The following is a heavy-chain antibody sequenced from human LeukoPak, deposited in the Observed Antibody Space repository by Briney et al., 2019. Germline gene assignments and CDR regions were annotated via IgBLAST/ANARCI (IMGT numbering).Heavy chain of an antibody. CDR3: AKELYGNPSGY. CDR1: GFTLRSSA. J-gene: IGHJ4*02. CDR2: ISGDGGTI. Sequence: HPGGSLRLSCVASGFTLRSSAMSWVRQAPGKGLEWVSAISGDGGTISYAASVRGRFTISRDNAKNTLFLQMSSLRAGDTALYYCAKELYGNPSGYWGQGTRVTVSS. V-gene: IGHV3-23*01. D-gene: IGHD2-8*01.